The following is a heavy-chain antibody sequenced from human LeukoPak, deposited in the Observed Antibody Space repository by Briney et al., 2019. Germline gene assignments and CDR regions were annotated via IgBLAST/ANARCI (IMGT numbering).Heavy chain of an antibody. CDR1: GYTFTIYA. V-gene: IGHV7-4-1*02. CDR3: ARTYGSSQGDAFDI. Sequence: ASVTVSFKASGYTFTIYAMNWVRQAPGQGLEWMGWINTNTGNPTYAQGFTGRFVFSLDTSVSTAYLQISSLKAEDTAVYYCARTYGSSQGDAFDIWGQGTMVTVSS. D-gene: IGHD3-10*01. J-gene: IGHJ3*02. CDR2: INTNTGNP.